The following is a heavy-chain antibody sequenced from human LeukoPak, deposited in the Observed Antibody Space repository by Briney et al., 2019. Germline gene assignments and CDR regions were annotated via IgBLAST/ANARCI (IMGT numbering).Heavy chain of an antibody. V-gene: IGHV3-23*01. CDR1: GLTVSSNY. Sequence: GGSLRLSWAASGLTVSSNYMSWVRQAPGKGLEWVSAISGSGGSTYYADSVKGRFTISRDNSKNTLYLQMNSLRAEDTAVYYCNSGYYPFPFDYWGQGTLVTVSS. D-gene: IGHD3-22*01. CDR2: ISGSGGST. CDR3: NSGYYPFPFDY. J-gene: IGHJ4*02.